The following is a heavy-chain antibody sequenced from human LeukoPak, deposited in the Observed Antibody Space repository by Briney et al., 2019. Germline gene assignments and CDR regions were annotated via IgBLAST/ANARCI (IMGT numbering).Heavy chain of an antibody. J-gene: IGHJ4*02. V-gene: IGHV4-59*08. CDR1: GGSLSSHY. Sequence: SETLSLTCTVSGGSLSSHYWSWIRQPPGKGLEWIGYIFYSGSTNYKPALKSRVTISVDTSKNQFSLRLNSVTAADTALYHCARGGLVPSYWGQGTLVTVSS. CDR2: IFYSGST. CDR3: ARGGLVPSY. D-gene: IGHD6-19*01.